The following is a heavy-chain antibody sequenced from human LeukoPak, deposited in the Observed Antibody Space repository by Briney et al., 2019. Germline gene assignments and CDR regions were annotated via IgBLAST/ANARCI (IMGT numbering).Heavy chain of an antibody. V-gene: IGHV1-46*01. CDR2: INPSGGST. CDR1: GYTFTSYY. Sequence: ASVKVSCKASGYTFTSYYMHWVRQAPGQGLEWMGTINPSGGSTSYAQKLQGRVTMTTDTSTSTAYMELRSLRSDDTAVYYCARDRYDSSGYLLYWGQGTLVTASS. D-gene: IGHD3-22*01. J-gene: IGHJ4*02. CDR3: ARDRYDSSGYLLY.